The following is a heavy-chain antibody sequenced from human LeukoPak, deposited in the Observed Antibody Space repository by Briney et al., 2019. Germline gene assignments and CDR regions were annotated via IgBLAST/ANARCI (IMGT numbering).Heavy chain of an antibody. CDR3: ARDHSGWYYFDY. Sequence: PGGSLRLSCAASGFTFSSYSMNWVRQAPGKGLEWVSSISSRSSYIYYADSVKGRFTISRDNAKNSLYLQMNSLRAEDTAVYYCARDHSGWYYFDYWGQGTLVTVSS. J-gene: IGHJ4*02. V-gene: IGHV3-21*01. CDR1: GFTFSSYS. D-gene: IGHD6-19*01. CDR2: ISSRSSYI.